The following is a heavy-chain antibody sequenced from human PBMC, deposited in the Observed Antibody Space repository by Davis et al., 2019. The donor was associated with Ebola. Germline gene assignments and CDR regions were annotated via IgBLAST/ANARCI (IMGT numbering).Heavy chain of an antibody. D-gene: IGHD3-10*01. CDR1: GYTFTSYG. J-gene: IGHJ6*02. V-gene: IGHV1-18*04. Sequence: ASVKVSCKASGYTFTSYGISWVRQAPGQGLEWMGWISAYNGNTNYAQKLQGRVTMTTDTSTSTAYMELRSLRSDDTAVYYCARVPRFGELWSYYYYGMDVWGQGTTVTVSS. CDR2: ISAYNGNT. CDR3: ARVPRFGELWSYYYYGMDV.